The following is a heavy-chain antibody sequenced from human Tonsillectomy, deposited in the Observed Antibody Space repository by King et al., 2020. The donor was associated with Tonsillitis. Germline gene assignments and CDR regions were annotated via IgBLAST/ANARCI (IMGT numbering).Heavy chain of an antibody. J-gene: IGHJ6*02. D-gene: IGHD3-22*01. Sequence: VQLVESGGGLVQPGGSLRLSCAASGFTFSRYWMNWVRQAPGKGLEWVANIKQDGSEKYYVDSVKGRFTISRDNAENSLYLQMNSLRGEDTAVYYCARGATCYYDSSGFYYGVSERRGMDVWGQGTTVTVSS. CDR3: ARGATCYYDSSGFYYGVSERRGMDV. CDR2: IKQDGSEK. CDR1: GFTFSRYW. V-gene: IGHV3-7*01.